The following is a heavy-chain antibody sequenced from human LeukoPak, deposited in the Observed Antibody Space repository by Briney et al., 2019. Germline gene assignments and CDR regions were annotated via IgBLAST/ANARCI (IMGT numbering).Heavy chain of an antibody. V-gene: IGHV1-18*04. CDR1: GYTFTGYY. D-gene: IGHD2-15*01. CDR2: ISGYNGNT. CDR3: AREFCSGGGCYYYGMDV. J-gene: IGHJ6*02. Sequence: ASVKVSCKASGYTFTGYYMHWVRHAPGQGLEWMGWISGYNGNTNYAQKFQGRVTMTTDTSTSTAYLELRRLRSDDTAIYYCAREFCSGGGCYYYGMDVWGQGTTVTVS.